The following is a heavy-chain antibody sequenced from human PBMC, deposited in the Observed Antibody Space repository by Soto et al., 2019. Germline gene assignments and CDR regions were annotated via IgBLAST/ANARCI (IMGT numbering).Heavy chain of an antibody. D-gene: IGHD3-22*01. V-gene: IGHV1-18*01. CDR1: GYTFTSYG. CDR3: ARDLALGSVTYYYDSSGYLLFDY. Sequence: GASVKVSCKASGYTFTSYGISWVRRAPGQGLEWMGWISAYNGNTNYAQKLQGRVTMTTDTSTSTAYMELRSLRSDDTAVYYCARDLALGSVTYYYDSSGYLLFDYWGQGTLVTVSS. CDR2: ISAYNGNT. J-gene: IGHJ4*02.